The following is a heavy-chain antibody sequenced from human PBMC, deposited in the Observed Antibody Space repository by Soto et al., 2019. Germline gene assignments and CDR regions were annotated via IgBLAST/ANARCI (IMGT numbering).Heavy chain of an antibody. CDR2: IYYSGST. Sequence: QLQLQESGPGLVKPSETLSLTCTVSGGSISSSSYYWGWIRQPPGKGLEWIGSIYYSGSTYYNPSLKSRVTISVDTSKNPFSLKLSSVTAADTAVYYCARQCGANGVCYPPPYWGQGTLVTVSS. D-gene: IGHD2-8*01. CDR1: GGSISSSSYY. CDR3: ARQCGANGVCYPPPY. J-gene: IGHJ4*02. V-gene: IGHV4-39*01.